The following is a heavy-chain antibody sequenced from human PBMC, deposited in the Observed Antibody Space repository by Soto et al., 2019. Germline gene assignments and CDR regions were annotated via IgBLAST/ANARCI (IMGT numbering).Heavy chain of an antibody. D-gene: IGHD5-12*01. J-gene: IGHJ4*02. V-gene: IGHV4-59*11. CDR1: GVSITSHY. Sequence: QVQLQESGPGLVKPSETLSLTCTVSGVSITSHYWTWIRQPPGKGLEWIGNIHYSGSTNYSPSLKSRVIISVDTSQSVFSLKMTSVTAADTAVYYCAREGFSGYEALDYWGQGILVTVSS. CDR3: AREGFSGYEALDY. CDR2: IHYSGST.